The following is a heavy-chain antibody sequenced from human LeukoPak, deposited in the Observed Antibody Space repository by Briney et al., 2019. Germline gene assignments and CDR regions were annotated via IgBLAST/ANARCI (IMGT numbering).Heavy chain of an antibody. J-gene: IGHJ4*02. Sequence: PGGSLRLSCAASGFTFDDYGMSWVRQAPGKGLEWVSAISGSGGSTYYADSVKGRFTISRDNSKNTLYLQMNSLRAEDTAVYYCARDGVYSSSSPDYWGQGTLVTVSS. CDR2: ISGSGGST. V-gene: IGHV3-23*01. CDR3: ARDGVYSSSSPDY. CDR1: GFTFDDYG. D-gene: IGHD6-6*01.